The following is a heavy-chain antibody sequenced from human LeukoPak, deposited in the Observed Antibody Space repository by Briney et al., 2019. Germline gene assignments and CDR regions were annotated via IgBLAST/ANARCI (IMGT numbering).Heavy chain of an antibody. CDR1: GYTFNNFF. V-gene: IGHV1-2*02. J-gene: IGHJ4*02. D-gene: IGHD2/OR15-2a*01. Sequence: ASVKVSCKASGYTFNNFFIHWVRQAPGQGLDYLGWINPDTGGTNYAQTFQGRITLTRDTSINTAYMELNSLTSDDTAVYYCARERYLVLSTSDQRDYYFDYWGQGTLVTVSS. CDR2: INPDTGGT. CDR3: ARERYLVLSTSDQRDYYFDY.